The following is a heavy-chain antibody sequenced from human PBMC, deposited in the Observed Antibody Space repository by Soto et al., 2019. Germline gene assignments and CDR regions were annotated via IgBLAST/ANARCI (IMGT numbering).Heavy chain of an antibody. Sequence: QVHLVHSGAQVKKPGASVKVSCKASGYNFTSYGFSWVRLAPGQGLEWMGWVSAYNGDTTYTQSIQGRVSMTTDTSASTAYMELRSLRSDDTAVYYCARDSNAYIWGTTPGDYWGQGTLVTVSS. CDR2: VSAYNGDT. CDR3: ARDSNAYIWGTTPGDY. J-gene: IGHJ4*02. CDR1: GYNFTSYG. V-gene: IGHV1-18*01. D-gene: IGHD3-16*01.